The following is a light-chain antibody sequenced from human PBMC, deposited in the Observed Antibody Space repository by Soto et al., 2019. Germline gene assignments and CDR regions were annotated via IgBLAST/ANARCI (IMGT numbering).Light chain of an antibody. CDR3: ATWDDGLDGYV. CDR1: SSNIGSNT. J-gene: IGLJ1*01. V-gene: IGLV1-44*01. Sequence: QPALTQPPSASGPPGQRVTISCSGSSSNIGSNTVNWYQQLPGTAPKLLIYNNNRRPSGVPDRFSGSKSGTSASLAISGLQSEDEADYYCATWDDGLDGYVFGTGTKVTVL. CDR2: NNN.